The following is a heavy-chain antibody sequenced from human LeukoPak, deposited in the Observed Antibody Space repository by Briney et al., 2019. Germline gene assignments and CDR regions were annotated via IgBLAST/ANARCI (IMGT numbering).Heavy chain of an antibody. CDR1: GFTFSSYA. Sequence: GGSLRLSCAASGFTFSSYAMSWVRQAPGKGLEWVSAISSSGGSTYYADSVKGRFTISRDNSKNTLYLQMNSLRAEDTAVYYCARRYCSSTSCFFDYWGQGTLVTVSS. CDR2: ISSSGGST. CDR3: ARRYCSSTSCFFDY. D-gene: IGHD2-2*01. J-gene: IGHJ4*02. V-gene: IGHV3-23*01.